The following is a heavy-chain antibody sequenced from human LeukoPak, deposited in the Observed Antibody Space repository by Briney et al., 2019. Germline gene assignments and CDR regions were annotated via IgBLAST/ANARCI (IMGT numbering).Heavy chain of an antibody. D-gene: IGHD3-22*01. J-gene: IGHJ5*02. CDR1: GGSISSYY. CDR2: IYYSGST. Sequence: SETLSLTCTVSGGSISSYYWSWIRQPPGKGLECIGYIYYSGSTNYNPSLKSRVTISVDTSKNQFSLKLSSVTAADTAVYYCARVRYDSSGYSGNWFDPWGQGTLVTVSS. CDR3: ARVRYDSSGYSGNWFDP. V-gene: IGHV4-59*01.